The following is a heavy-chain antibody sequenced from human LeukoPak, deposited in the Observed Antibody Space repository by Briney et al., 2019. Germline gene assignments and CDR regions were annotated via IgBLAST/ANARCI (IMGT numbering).Heavy chain of an antibody. J-gene: IGHJ3*02. V-gene: IGHV3-15*01. CDR2: IKSKTDGRTT. CDR3: TTGGDGYNYFLCAFDI. D-gene: IGHD5-24*01. CDR1: GFTFSNAW. Sequence: GGSLRLSCAASGFTFSNAWMSSVGQAPGKGVEGVGRIKSKTDGRTTNYAAPVKGTFTISRDDTKNTLYLEMNTLRTQDTAVYYCTTGGDGYNYFLCAFDIWGEGTMVTVSS.